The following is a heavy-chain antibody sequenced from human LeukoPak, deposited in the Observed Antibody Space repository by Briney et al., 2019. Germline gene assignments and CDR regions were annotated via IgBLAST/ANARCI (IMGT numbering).Heavy chain of an antibody. Sequence: SETLSLTCTVSGGSINNYYWNCIRQPAGKGLEWIGRIYSSGSTNYNPSLKSRVSMSVDMSKNQFSLKVRSVTAADTAVYHCARTAGVANYLDYWGQGTLVTVSS. CDR2: IYSSGST. V-gene: IGHV4-4*07. J-gene: IGHJ4*02. D-gene: IGHD2-8*01. CDR3: ARTAGVANYLDY. CDR1: GGSINNYY.